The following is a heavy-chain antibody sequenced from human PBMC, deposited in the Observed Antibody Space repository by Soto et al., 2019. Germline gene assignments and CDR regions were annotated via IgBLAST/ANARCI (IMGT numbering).Heavy chain of an antibody. CDR3: ARHVHDSSGYYYDFFGDAFDI. J-gene: IGHJ3*02. D-gene: IGHD3-22*01. Sequence: GESVKIPCKVSGYRFTSYWTGWVRQLPGKGLEWMGIVHPSQCDTSTSPAYQGQVTISTNKATSTAYLQRSSRNASDTAMYYYARHVHDSSGYYYDFFGDAFDIWGQGTMVTVSS. V-gene: IGHV5-51*01. CDR2: VHPSQCDT. CDR1: GYRFTSYW.